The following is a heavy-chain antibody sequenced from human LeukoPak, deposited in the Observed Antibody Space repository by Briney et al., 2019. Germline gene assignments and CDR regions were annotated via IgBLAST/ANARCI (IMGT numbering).Heavy chain of an antibody. J-gene: IGHJ4*02. CDR3: ARETAMAKTDY. CDR2: IYTSGST. Sequence: SETLSLTCTVSGGSISSGSYYWSWIRQPAGKGLEWIGRIYTSGSTNYNPSLKSRVTISVDTSKNQFSLKLSSVTAADTAVYYCARETAMAKTDYWGQGTLVTVSS. V-gene: IGHV4-61*02. D-gene: IGHD5-18*01. CDR1: GGSISSGSYY.